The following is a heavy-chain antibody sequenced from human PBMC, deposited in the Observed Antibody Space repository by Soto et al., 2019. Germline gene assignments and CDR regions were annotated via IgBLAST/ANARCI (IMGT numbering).Heavy chain of an antibody. V-gene: IGHV4-4*02. CDR3: AVAVAGRYYYYGMDV. Sequence: PWETLSLSCAFXXGSISSSNLWSWVRQPPGKGLEWIGELYHSGSTNYNPSLKSRVTISVDKSKNQFSLKLSSVTAADTAVYYCAVAVAGRYYYYGMDVWGQGTKVTVSS. CDR2: LYHSGST. J-gene: IGHJ6*02. D-gene: IGHD6-19*01. CDR1: XGSISSSNL.